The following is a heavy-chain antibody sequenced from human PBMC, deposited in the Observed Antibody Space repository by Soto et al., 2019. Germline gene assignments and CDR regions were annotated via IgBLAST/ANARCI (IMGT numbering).Heavy chain of an antibody. CDR3: AAGGDTSGALDY. CDR1: GFDFGDYT. CDR2: IGWDGSVA. V-gene: IGHV3-43*01. Sequence: PGGSLRLSCAASGFDFGDYTMYWVRQPPGKALEWVSLIGWDGSVAYYRDSVKGRFTISRDNKKNDLYLQMNSLTTEDTGLYFCAAGGDTSGALDYWGQGPLVTASS. J-gene: IGHJ4*02. D-gene: IGHD3-22*01.